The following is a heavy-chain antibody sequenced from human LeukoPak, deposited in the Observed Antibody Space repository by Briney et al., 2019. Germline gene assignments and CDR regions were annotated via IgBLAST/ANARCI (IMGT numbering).Heavy chain of an antibody. D-gene: IGHD6-19*01. CDR1: GFTFSGYG. Sequence: GGSLRLSCAASGFTFSGYGMHWVRQAPGKGLEWVAVISYDGTNKYYADSVKGRFTISRDNSKNTLYLQMNSLRAEDTAVYYCAKDVGSGWYLRIDYWGQGTLVTVSS. J-gene: IGHJ4*02. CDR3: AKDVGSGWYLRIDY. CDR2: ISYDGTNK. V-gene: IGHV3-30*18.